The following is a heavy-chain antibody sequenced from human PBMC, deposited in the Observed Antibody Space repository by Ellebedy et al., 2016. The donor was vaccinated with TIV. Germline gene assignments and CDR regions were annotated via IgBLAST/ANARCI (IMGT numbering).Heavy chain of an antibody. CDR1: GGTFSSYA. CDR2: IIPIFGTA. Sequence: AASVKVSCKASGGTFSSYAISWVRQAPGQGLEWMGGIIPIFGTANYAQKFQGRVTITADESTSTAYMELSSLRSEDTAVYYCARDPTSYGDYVDWFDPWGQGTLVTVSS. J-gene: IGHJ5*02. D-gene: IGHD4-17*01. CDR3: ARDPTSYGDYVDWFDP. V-gene: IGHV1-69*13.